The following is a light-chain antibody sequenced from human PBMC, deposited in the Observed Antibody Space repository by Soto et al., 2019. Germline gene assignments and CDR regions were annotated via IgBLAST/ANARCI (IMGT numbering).Light chain of an antibody. V-gene: IGLV2-11*01. Sequence: QSALTQPRSVSGSPGQSVTISCTGTSGDVGAYNYISWYQQHPGKAPKFLIYDVNKRPSGVPDRFFGSKSGNTASLTISGLQPEDEADYYCCSYADTYTYFFGPGTKVTVL. CDR1: SGDVGAYNY. CDR2: DVN. CDR3: CSYADTYTYF. J-gene: IGLJ1*01.